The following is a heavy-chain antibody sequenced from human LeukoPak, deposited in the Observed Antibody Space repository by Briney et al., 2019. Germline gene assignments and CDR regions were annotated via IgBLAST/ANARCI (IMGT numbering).Heavy chain of an antibody. Sequence: GESLKISCQGFGYTFSSYWIGWVRQMPGKGLEWMGIIYPGDSDTRYSPSFQGQVTISADKSISTAYLQWSSLKASDTAVYYCARIYGKYFDYWGQGTLVTVSS. D-gene: IGHD2/OR15-2a*01. V-gene: IGHV5-51*01. J-gene: IGHJ4*02. CDR2: IYPGDSDT. CDR3: ARIYGKYFDY. CDR1: GYTFSSYW.